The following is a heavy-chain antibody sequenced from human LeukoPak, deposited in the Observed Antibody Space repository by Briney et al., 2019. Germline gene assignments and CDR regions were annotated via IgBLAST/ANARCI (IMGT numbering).Heavy chain of an antibody. V-gene: IGHV4-39*07. Sequence: SETLSLTCTVSGGSISSSSYYWGWIRQPPGKGLDWIGGIYYSGSTYYNPSLKSRVTISVDTSKNQFSLKLYSVTAADTAVYYCARDRIQLWLYDYWGQGTLVTVSS. J-gene: IGHJ4*02. CDR2: IYYSGST. D-gene: IGHD5-18*01. CDR1: GGSISSSSYY. CDR3: ARDRIQLWLYDY.